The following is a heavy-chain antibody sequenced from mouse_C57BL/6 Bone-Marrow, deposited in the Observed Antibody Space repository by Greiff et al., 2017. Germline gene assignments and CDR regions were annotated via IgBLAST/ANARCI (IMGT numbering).Heavy chain of an antibody. Sequence: VQRVESGPGLVQPSQSLSITCTVSGFSLTSYGVHWVRQSPGKGLEWLGVIWSGGSTDYNAAFISSLSISKDNSKSQVFFKMNSLQSDDTAMYYCARERYSNDPAWFAYWGQGTLVTVSA. CDR2: IWSGGST. CDR1: GFSLTSYG. J-gene: IGHJ3*01. D-gene: IGHD2-12*01. V-gene: IGHV2-2*01. CDR3: ARERYSNDPAWFAY.